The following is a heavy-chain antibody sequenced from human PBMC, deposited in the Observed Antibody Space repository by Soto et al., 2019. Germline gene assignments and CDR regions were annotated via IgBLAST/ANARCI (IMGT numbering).Heavy chain of an antibody. J-gene: IGHJ4*02. CDR3: ARSRRAATYGY. Sequence: QVQLQESGPGLVKPSETLSLTCTVSGGSISSYYWSWIRQPPGKGLEWIGYIYYSGSTNYNPSLKSRVTISVDTSKNQCSLKLSSVTVADRAVYYCARSRRAATYGYWGQGTLVTVSS. D-gene: IGHD2-15*01. CDR1: GGSISSYY. V-gene: IGHV4-59*01. CDR2: IYYSGST.